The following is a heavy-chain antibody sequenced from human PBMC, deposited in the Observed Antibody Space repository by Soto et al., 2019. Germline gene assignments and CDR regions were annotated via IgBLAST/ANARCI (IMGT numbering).Heavy chain of an antibody. CDR3: AHYDSSAYHTIYYFAR. J-gene: IGHJ4*02. CDR2: IYWNDDT. V-gene: IGHV2-5*01. Sequence: SGPTLVNPTETLTLTCTFSGFSLSTSGVGVGWIRQPAGKALEWLALIYWNDDTRYSPSLKRRLTITKDTSKNQVVLTMTKMDPVDTATYYCAHYDSSAYHTIYYFARWGEGTLATVSS. CDR1: GFSLSTSGVG. D-gene: IGHD3-22*01.